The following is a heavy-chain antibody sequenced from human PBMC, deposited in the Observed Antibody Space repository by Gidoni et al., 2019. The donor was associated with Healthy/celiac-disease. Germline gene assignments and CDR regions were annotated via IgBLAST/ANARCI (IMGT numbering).Heavy chain of an antibody. Sequence: EVQLVESGGGLVKPGGSLRLSCAASGFTFSSYSMNWVRQAPGKGLEWVSSISSSSSYIYYADSVKGRFTISRDNAKNSLYLQMNSLRAEDTAVYHCARDKAVAGKRDFDYWGQGTLVTVSS. D-gene: IGHD6-19*01. CDR1: GFTFSSYS. V-gene: IGHV3-21*01. J-gene: IGHJ4*02. CDR3: ARDKAVAGKRDFDY. CDR2: ISSSSSYI.